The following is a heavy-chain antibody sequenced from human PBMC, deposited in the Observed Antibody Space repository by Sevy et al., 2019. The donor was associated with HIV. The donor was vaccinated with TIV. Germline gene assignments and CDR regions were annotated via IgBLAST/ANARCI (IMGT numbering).Heavy chain of an antibody. CDR3: ARNTGFAYGDNWSDP. CDR2: INWNGGTK. Sequence: GGSLRLSCAVSGFTFENYGMSWVRQAPGKGLEWVTGINWNGGTKNYVDSVKGRFTISRDNAKNSLNLQMDSLRVEDTAVYYCARNTGFAYGDNWSDPWGQGTLVTVSS. CDR1: GFTFENYG. D-gene: IGHD5-12*01. V-gene: IGHV3-20*04. J-gene: IGHJ5*02.